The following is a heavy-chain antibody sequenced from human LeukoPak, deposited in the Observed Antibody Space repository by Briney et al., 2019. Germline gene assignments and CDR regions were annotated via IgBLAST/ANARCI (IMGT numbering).Heavy chain of an antibody. J-gene: IGHJ6*02. CDR3: ARSFDWGNYYGMDV. D-gene: IGHD3-9*01. Sequence: GGSLRLSCAASGFTFSSYDMHWVRQATGRGLEWVSAIGTAGDTYYPGSVKGRFTISRENAKNSLYLQMNSLRAGDTAVYYCARSFDWGNYYGMDVWGQGTTVTVSS. CDR2: IGTAGDT. CDR1: GFTFSSYD. V-gene: IGHV3-13*01.